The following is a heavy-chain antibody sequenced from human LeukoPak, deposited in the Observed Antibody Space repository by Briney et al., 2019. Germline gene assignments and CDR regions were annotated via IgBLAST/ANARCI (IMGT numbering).Heavy chain of an antibody. D-gene: IGHD2-15*01. J-gene: IGHJ6*03. Sequence: ASVKVSCKASTYTFTDYYMHWVRQAPGQGLEWMGWINPNSGGTNYAQKFQGRVTMARDMSTSTVYMELSSLRSEDTAVYYCARGYCSGGSCYSAGYYYMDVWGKGTTVTVSS. CDR2: INPNSGGT. V-gene: IGHV1-2*02. CDR3: ARGYCSGGSCYSAGYYYMDV. CDR1: TYTFTDYY.